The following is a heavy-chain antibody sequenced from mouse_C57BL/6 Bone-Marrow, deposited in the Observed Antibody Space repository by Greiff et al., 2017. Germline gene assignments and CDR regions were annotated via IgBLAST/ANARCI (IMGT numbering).Heavy chain of an antibody. V-gene: IGHV1-54*01. Sequence: QVQLQQSGAELVRPGTSVKVSCKASGYAFTNYLIEWVKQRPGQGLEWIGVINPGSGGTNYNEKFKGKATLTADKSSSTAYMQLSSLTSEDSAVYFCSRWDYYGSCSDYWGQGTTLTVSS. D-gene: IGHD1-1*01. CDR2: INPGSGGT. J-gene: IGHJ2*01. CDR3: SRWDYYGSCSDY. CDR1: GYAFTNYL.